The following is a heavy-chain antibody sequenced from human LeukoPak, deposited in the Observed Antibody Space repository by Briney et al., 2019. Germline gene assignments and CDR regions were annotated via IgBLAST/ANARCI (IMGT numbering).Heavy chain of an antibody. V-gene: IGHV3-21*01. CDR3: ARFGSSSFDY. D-gene: IGHD6-13*01. CDR1: GVTFSTYW. CDR2: ISSTSSYI. Sequence: GGSLRLSCAASGVTFSTYWMHWVRHAPGKGLEGVASISSTSSYIYYVDSVKGRFTISRDNAKNSLYLQMNSLRGADTAVYYCARFGSSSFDYWDQGTLVTVSS. J-gene: IGHJ4*02.